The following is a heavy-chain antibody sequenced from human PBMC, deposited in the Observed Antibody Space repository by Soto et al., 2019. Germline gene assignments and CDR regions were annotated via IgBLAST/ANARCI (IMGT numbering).Heavy chain of an antibody. Sequence: GGSLRLSCAASGFSFSNYAMNWGRQAPGKGLEWVSAISGSGGSASYADSVQGRFTISRDNSNNTLYLQMNSLRAEDTAIYSCVREASGWYSRGSFDFWGRGTMVTVSS. CDR3: VREASGWYSRGSFDF. V-gene: IGHV3-23*01. J-gene: IGHJ3*01. CDR2: ISGSGGSA. D-gene: IGHD6-19*01. CDR1: GFSFSNYA.